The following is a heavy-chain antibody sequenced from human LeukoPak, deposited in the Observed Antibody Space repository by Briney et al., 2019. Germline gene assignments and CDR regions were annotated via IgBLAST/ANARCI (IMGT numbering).Heavy chain of an antibody. J-gene: IGHJ6*02. Sequence: GGSLRLSCAASGFTFSNFGMHWVRRAPGKGLEWVAVIWYDGSNKYYADSVKGRFTISRDNSKNTLYLQMNSLRAEDTAVYYCARDGTYYDFWSGYPPYYYYGMDVWGQGTTVTVSS. V-gene: IGHV3-33*08. CDR3: ARDGTYYDFWSGYPPYYYYGMDV. CDR1: GFTFSNFG. D-gene: IGHD3-3*01. CDR2: IWYDGSNK.